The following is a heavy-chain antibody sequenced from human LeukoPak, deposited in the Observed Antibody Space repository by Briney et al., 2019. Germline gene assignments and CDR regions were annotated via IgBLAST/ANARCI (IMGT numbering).Heavy chain of an antibody. Sequence: QAGGSLRLSCVASGFTFSNYAMSWVRQGPGKGLEWVSAISDAGTDTYYADAVRGRFTISRDNSKNGLFLQMNSLRVEDTAVYYCAEDQIFGAVIREFGMDVWGPGTTVTVSS. CDR3: AEDQIFGAVIREFGMDV. CDR2: ISDAGTDT. D-gene: IGHD3-3*01. V-gene: IGHV3-23*01. CDR1: GFTFSNYA. J-gene: IGHJ6*02.